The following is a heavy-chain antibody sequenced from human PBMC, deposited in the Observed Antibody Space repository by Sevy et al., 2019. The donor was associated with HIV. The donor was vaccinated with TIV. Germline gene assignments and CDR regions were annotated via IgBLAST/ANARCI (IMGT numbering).Heavy chain of an antibody. J-gene: IGHJ4*02. CDR3: AKDLSSVTTKGCSY. D-gene: IGHD4-17*01. CDR1: GFTFTNSS. V-gene: IGHV3-23*01. Sequence: GGSLRLSCAASGFTFTNSSMNWVRQAPGTGLEWVSAISGNGGNTNYADSVKGRFTISRDNSKTTLYLQMNSLRADDTAVYYCAKDLSSVTTKGCSYWGQGTLVTVSS. CDR2: ISGNGGNT.